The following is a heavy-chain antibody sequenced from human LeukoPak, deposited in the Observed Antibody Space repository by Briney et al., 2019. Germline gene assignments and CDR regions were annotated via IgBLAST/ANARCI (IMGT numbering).Heavy chain of an antibody. J-gene: IGHJ6*03. CDR1: GFTFSSYG. Sequence: GGTLRLSCAASGFTFSSYGMSWVRQAPGKGLEWVSSISSSSSYIYYADSVKGRFTISRDNAKNSLYLQMNSLRAEDAAVYYCARDGFSSSSGYYYYYMDVWGKGTTVTVSS. D-gene: IGHD6-6*01. V-gene: IGHV3-21*01. CDR3: ARDGFSSSSGYYYYYMDV. CDR2: ISSSSSYI.